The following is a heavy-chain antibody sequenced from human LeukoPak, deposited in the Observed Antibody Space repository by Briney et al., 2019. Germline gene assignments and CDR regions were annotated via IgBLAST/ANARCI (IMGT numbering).Heavy chain of an antibody. CDR1: GFTFSSYA. J-gene: IGHJ4*02. V-gene: IGHV3-23*01. CDR3: AVMVRGVTFDY. CDR2: ISGSGGST. Sequence: GGSLRLSCAASGFTFSSYAMSWVRQAPGKGLEWVSAISGSGGSTYYADSVKGRFTISRDNAKNSLYLQMNSLRAEDTAVYYCAVMVRGVTFDYWGQGTLVTVSS. D-gene: IGHD3-10*01.